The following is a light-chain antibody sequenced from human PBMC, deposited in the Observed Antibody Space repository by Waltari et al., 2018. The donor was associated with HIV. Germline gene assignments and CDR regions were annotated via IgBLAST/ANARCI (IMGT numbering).Light chain of an antibody. CDR2: SNS. J-gene: IGLJ2*01. Sequence: QSVLAQPPSASGTPGQRITISCSGSSSNIGISTLNWYQQLPGTAPKPLIYSNSQRPSGVPDRFSGSKSGTSASLAISGLQSEDEGDYYCAAWDDRLNGPVFGGGTKLTVL. CDR3: AAWDDRLNGPV. CDR1: SSNIGIST. V-gene: IGLV1-44*01.